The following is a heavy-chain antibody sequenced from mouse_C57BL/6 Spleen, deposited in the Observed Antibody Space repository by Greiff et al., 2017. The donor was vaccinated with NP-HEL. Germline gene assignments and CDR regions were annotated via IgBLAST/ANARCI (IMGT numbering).Heavy chain of an antibody. D-gene: IGHD1-1*01. J-gene: IGHJ2*01. CDR2: IYPGSGST. Sequence: QVQLQQPGAELVKPGASVKMSCKASGYTFTSYWITWVKQRPGQGLEWIGDIYPGSGSTNYNEKFKSKATLTVDTSSSTAYMQLSSLTSEDSAVYYCARTYCYGSSSGFDYWGQGTTLTVSS. CDR1: GYTFTSYW. CDR3: ARTYCYGSSSGFDY. V-gene: IGHV1-55*01.